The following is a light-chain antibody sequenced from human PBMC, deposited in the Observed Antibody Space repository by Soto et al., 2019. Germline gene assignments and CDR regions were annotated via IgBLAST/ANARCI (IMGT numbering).Light chain of an antibody. CDR1: SSDVGSYNL. CDR3: CSYAGSSTPVV. J-gene: IGLJ2*01. CDR2: EGS. V-gene: IGLV2-23*01. Sequence: QSALTQPASVSGSPGQSITISCTGTSSDVGSYNLVSWYQQHPGKAPKLMIYEGSKRPSGVSNPFSGSKSVNTASLTISGLQADDEADYYCCSYAGSSTPVVFGGGTKLTVL.